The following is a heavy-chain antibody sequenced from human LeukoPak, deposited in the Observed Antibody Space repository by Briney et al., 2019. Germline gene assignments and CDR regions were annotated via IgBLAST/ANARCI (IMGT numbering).Heavy chain of an antibody. D-gene: IGHD6-13*01. CDR1: GFTFRSYA. J-gene: IGHJ4*02. CDR3: ARDGRSAAGIFSDY. CDR2: ISSNGGST. V-gene: IGHV3-64*01. Sequence: GGSLRLSCAASGFTFRSYAMHWVRQAPGKGLEYVSAISSNGGSTYYANSVKGRFTISRDNSKNTLYLQMGSLRAEDMAVSYCARDGRSAAGIFSDYWGQGTLVTVSS.